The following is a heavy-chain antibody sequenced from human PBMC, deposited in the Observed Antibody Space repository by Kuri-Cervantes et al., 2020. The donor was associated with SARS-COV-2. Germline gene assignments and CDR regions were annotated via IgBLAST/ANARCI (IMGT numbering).Heavy chain of an antibody. J-gene: IGHJ5*02. CDR2: ISYSGST. D-gene: IGHD3-22*01. V-gene: IGHV4-59*05. CDR3: ARRHYYDSSGPSIALNWFDP. CDR1: GGSISSYY. Sequence: GSLRLSCTVSGGSISSYYWSWIRQPPGKGLEWIGGISYSGSTYYNPSLKSRVTISVDTSRNQFSLELSSVTAADTAVYYCARRHYYDSSGPSIALNWFDPWGQGTRVTVSS.